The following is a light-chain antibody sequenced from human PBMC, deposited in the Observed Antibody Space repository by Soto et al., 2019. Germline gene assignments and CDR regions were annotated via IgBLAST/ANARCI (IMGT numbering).Light chain of an antibody. CDR2: DAS. V-gene: IGKV3-20*01. Sequence: PGECLTLSCGDSQSVGSRYLDWFQQKPGQAPSLLISDASNRATGIPDRFSGSGSGTDFTLTISSLEPEDVAVYSCHHSAGCPPTFGEGPKADIK. CDR1: QSVGSRY. CDR3: HHSAGCPPT. J-gene: IGKJ4*01.